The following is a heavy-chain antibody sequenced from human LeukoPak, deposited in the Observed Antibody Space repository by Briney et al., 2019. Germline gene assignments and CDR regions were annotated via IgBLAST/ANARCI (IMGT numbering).Heavy chain of an antibody. CDR1: GGSISSGDYY. Sequence: PSQTLSLTCTVSGGSISSGDYYWSCIRQHPGKGLEWIGNIYYSGRTYYNPSLKSRVNITVDPSKKQFSLRLNSGTAADTAVYYCARGGGRAPYYGSGTSGAFDLWGQGTMVTVSS. J-gene: IGHJ3*01. CDR3: ARGGGRAPYYGSGTSGAFDL. D-gene: IGHD3-10*01. V-gene: IGHV4-31*02. CDR2: IYYSGRT.